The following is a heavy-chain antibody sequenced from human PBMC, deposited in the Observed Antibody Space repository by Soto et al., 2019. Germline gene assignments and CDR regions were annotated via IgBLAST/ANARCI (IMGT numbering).Heavy chain of an antibody. CDR1: GPTTNNNYYY. D-gene: IGHD6-13*01. CDR2: VSFTGTT. Sequence: SETLSQTCSVSGPTTNNNYYYRVWVHQHPGKGLEWIGSVSFTGTTYYSPSLKSRVTTSIDTSKNQFSLKLSSVTAADTAVYYCASLPRIAAAVTFHLSSSTGMYAFGLKTTVTISS. J-gene: IGHJ6*02. CDR3: ASLPRIAAAVTFHLSSSTGMYA. V-gene: IGHV4-39*01.